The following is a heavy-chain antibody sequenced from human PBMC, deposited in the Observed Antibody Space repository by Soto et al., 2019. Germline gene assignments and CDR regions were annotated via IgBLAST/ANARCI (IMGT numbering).Heavy chain of an antibody. CDR3: ARMAQSGYDSSGYHYSDY. J-gene: IGHJ4*02. CDR2: IYWDDDK. Sequence: ATIVKPAHTPAVTFSLSKFSRSTGCMRVFLIRQPPAKALEWLARIYWDDDKFYSTSLKPRLTISKDTSKNPVVLTMTNMDPVDTATYYCARMAQSGYDSSGYHYSDYWGQGTLVTVSS. V-gene: IGHV2-70*04. CDR1: KFSRSTGCMR. D-gene: IGHD3-22*01.